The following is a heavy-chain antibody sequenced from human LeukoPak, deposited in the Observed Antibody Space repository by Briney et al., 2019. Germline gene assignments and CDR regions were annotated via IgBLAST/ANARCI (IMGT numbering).Heavy chain of an antibody. V-gene: IGHV3-33*06. CDR3: AKDGYYSSSWYYYYYGMDV. D-gene: IGHD6-13*01. J-gene: IGHJ6*02. CDR2: IWYDGSNK. Sequence: GRSLRLSCAASGFTFSSYGMHWVRQAPGKGLEWVAVIWYDGSNKYYADSVKGRFTISRDNSKNTLYLQMNSLRAEDTAVYYCAKDGYYSSSWYYYYYGMDVWGQGTTVTVSS. CDR1: GFTFSSYG.